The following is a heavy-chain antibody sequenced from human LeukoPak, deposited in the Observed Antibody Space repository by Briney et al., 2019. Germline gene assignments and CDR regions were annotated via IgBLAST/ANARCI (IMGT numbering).Heavy chain of an antibody. V-gene: IGHV3-7*01. CDR3: ARDLTAADY. J-gene: IGHJ4*02. CDR2: IKEDVSQK. CDR1: GFTFSIYW. D-gene: IGHD6-25*01. Sequence: PGGSLRLSCVASGFTFSIYWMTWVRQAPGKGLEWVANIKEDVSQKYYVDSVKGRFTISRDNAKNSLYLQMNGLRAEDTAVYYCARDLTAADYWGQGTLVTVSS.